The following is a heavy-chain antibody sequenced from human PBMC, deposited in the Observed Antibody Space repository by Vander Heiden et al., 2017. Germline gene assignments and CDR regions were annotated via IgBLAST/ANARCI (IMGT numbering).Heavy chain of an antibody. CDR2: IGGTGVTT. J-gene: IGHJ4*02. CDR3: TKRFSSSRVVDY. Sequence: EVQLVESGGGLVQPGGSLRISCAAAGFNFENYAMNWVPQAPGKGLEWVSVIGGTGVTTYYADSVKGRFTISRDNSKNTLYLQMNSLRDEDTAVYYCTKRFSSSRVVDYWGQGTLVTVSS. D-gene: IGHD6-19*01. V-gene: IGHV3-23*04. CDR1: GFNFENYA.